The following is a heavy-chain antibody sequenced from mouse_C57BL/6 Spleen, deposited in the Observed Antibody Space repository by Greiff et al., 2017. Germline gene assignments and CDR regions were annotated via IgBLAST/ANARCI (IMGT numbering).Heavy chain of an antibody. CDR3: AGYYYDYGGVYCYAMGD. CDR1: GFTITNTY. D-gene: IGHD2-4*01. CDR2: IDPANGNT. Sequence: VQLQQSVAELVRPGASVKLSCTASGFTITNTYMHWVKQRPEQGLEWIGRIDPANGNTKYAPKFKGKATITADTSSNTAYLQLGGLASEDTAIYYCAGYYYDYGGVYCYAMGDWGQVASVTVS. V-gene: IGHV14-3*01. J-gene: IGHJ4*01.